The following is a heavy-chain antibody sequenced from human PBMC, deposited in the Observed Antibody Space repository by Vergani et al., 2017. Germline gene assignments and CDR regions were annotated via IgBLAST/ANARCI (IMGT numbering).Heavy chain of an antibody. J-gene: IGHJ3*02. V-gene: IGHV1-69*01. Sequence: QVQLVQSGAEVKKPGSSVKVSCKASGGTFSSYAISWVRQAPGQGLEWMGGIIPIFGTANYAQKFQGRVTITADEATTTAYLELSSLRSEDTAVYYCAREESEWGMVVVPARPFDIWGQGTMVTVSS. CDR2: IIPIFGTA. CDR3: AREESEWGMVVVPARPFDI. CDR1: GGTFSSYA. D-gene: IGHD2-2*01.